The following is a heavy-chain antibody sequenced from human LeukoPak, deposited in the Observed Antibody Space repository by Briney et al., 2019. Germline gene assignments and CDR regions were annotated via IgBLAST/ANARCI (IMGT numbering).Heavy chain of an antibody. CDR3: ARDRNWEHQGAFDY. CDR1: GGTFSSYA. Sequence: GASVKVSCKASGGTFSSYAISWVRQAPGQGLEWMGRIIPIFGTANYAQKFQGRVTITTDEFTSTAYMELSSLRSEDTAVYYCARDRNWEHQGAFDYWGQGTLVTVSS. V-gene: IGHV1-69*05. D-gene: IGHD7-27*01. J-gene: IGHJ4*02. CDR2: IIPIFGTA.